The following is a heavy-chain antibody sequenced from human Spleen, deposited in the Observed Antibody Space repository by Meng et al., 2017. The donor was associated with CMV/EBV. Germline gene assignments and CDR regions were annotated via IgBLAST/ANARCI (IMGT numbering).Heavy chain of an antibody. CDR2: ISFDGTNK. Sequence: ASGFTCSNYAMHWVRQAPGKGLEWVAFISFDGTNKYYADSVRGRFTISRDNSKNTLYLQMSGLRPEDTAVYYCARDYCSGGSCPISHWGQGTLVTVSS. V-gene: IGHV3-30*04. D-gene: IGHD2-15*01. CDR1: GFTCSNYA. CDR3: ARDYCSGGSCPISH. J-gene: IGHJ4*02.